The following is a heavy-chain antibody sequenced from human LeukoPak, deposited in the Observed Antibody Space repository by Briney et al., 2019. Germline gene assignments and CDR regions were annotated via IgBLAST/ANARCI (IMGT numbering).Heavy chain of an antibody. CDR1: GFTFSSYA. J-gene: IGHJ4*02. Sequence: PGGSLRLSCAASGFTFSSYAMHWVRQAPGKGLEYVSAISSNGGSTYYANSVKGRFTISRDNSKNTLYLQMGSLRAEDMAVYYCASAVFRYCSSTSCYTSDYWGQGTLVTVSS. CDR2: ISSNGGST. D-gene: IGHD2-2*02. V-gene: IGHV3-64*01. CDR3: ASAVFRYCSSTSCYTSDY.